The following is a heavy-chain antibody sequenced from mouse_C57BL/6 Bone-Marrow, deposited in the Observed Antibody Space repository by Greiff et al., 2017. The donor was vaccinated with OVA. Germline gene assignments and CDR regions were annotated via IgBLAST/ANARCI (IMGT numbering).Heavy chain of an antibody. D-gene: IGHD1-1*01. CDR3: VRYYFDY. CDR2: IDPENGDT. J-gene: IGHJ2*01. Sequence: EVKLQESGAELVRPGASVKLSCTASGFNIKDDYMHWVKQRPEQGLEWIGWIDPENGDTEYASKFQGKATITADTSSNTAYLQLSSLTSEDTAVYYCVRYYFDYWGQGTTLTVSS. V-gene: IGHV14-4*01. CDR1: GFNIKDDY.